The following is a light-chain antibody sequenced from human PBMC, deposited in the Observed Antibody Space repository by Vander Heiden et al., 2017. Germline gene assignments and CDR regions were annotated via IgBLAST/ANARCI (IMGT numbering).Light chain of an antibody. CDR1: NIERKS. CDR3: QGSTPGSEHYF. J-gene: IGLJ1*01. V-gene: IGLV3-21*02. CDR2: EDN. Sequence: SYVLTQPPSVPVAPGQTARIPCGGDNIERKSVHWYQQKPGQAPVLVVYEDNARPSGIPERFSGSNSGNTATLIISRVEAGDEADYYCQGSTPGSEHYFFGTGTKVTVL.